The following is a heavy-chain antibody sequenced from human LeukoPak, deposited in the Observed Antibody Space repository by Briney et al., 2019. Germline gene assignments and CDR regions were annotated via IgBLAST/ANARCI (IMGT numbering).Heavy chain of an antibody. CDR3: ARVGGWYRPSNFDY. Sequence: PGGSLRLSCAASGFTFSSYWMSWVRQAPGRGLEWAANIKQDGSEKYYVDSVKGRFTISRDNAKNSLYLQMNSLRAEDTAVYYCARVGGWYRPSNFDYWGQGTLVTVSS. CDR2: IKQDGSEK. J-gene: IGHJ4*02. V-gene: IGHV3-7*01. D-gene: IGHD6-19*01. CDR1: GFTFSSYW.